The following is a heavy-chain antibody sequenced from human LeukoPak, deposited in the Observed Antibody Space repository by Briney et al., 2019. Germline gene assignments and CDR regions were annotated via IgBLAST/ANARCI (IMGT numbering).Heavy chain of an antibody. J-gene: IGHJ5*02. CDR3: ARGQVVANWFDP. V-gene: IGHV1-46*01. D-gene: IGHD2-2*01. Sequence: ASVKVSCKASGYSFTNYYMHWVRQAPGQGLEWMGIINPNSGSTSYAQKFQGRVTMTRDTSTSTVYMELSSLRSEDTAVYYCARGQVVANWFDPWGQGTLVTVSS. CDR2: INPNSGST. CDR1: GYSFTNYY.